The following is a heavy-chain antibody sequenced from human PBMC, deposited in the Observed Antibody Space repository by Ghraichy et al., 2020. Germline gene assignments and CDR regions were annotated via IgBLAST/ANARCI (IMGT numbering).Heavy chain of an antibody. J-gene: IGHJ4*02. CDR3: ARVGPYYYDSSGYYRPPYYFDY. CDR1: GFTFSDYY. V-gene: IGHV3-11*06. CDR2: ISSSSSHT. Sequence: GVLRLSCAASGFTFSDYYMSWIRQAPGKGLEWVSYISSSSSHTNDADSVKGRFTISRDNAKNSLYLQMNSLRAEDTAVYYCARVGPYYYDSSGYYRPPYYFDYWGQGTLVTVSS. D-gene: IGHD3-22*01.